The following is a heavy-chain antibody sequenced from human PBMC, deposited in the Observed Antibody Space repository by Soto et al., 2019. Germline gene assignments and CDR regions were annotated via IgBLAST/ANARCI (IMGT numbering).Heavy chain of an antibody. D-gene: IGHD4-17*01. CDR3: AKKMFAVTNGHHPNDVFDI. V-gene: IGHV3-33*06. CDR2: VWYEGSNK. Sequence: QVQLVESGGGVVQPGRSLRLSCEASGFTFSSYAMNWVRQAPGKGLEWVAVVWYEGSNKFYVDSVKGRFTISSDNSENTVYLQMDSLSAEDTAIYSCAKKMFAVTNGHHPNDVFDIWGQGTEVTVSS. CDR1: GFTFSSYA. J-gene: IGHJ3*02.